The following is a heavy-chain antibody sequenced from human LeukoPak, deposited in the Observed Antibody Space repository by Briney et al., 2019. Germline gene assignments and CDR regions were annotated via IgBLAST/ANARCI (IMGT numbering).Heavy chain of an antibody. CDR3: ARVLSSGWAGFDY. CDR2: IYYSGTT. J-gene: IGHJ4*02. D-gene: IGHD6-19*01. Sequence: SETLSLTCTVSGGSLSNYYWTWLRQPPGRGLEWIAHIYYSGTTNYNPSLKSRVTISVDTSKNQFSLKLSSVTAADTAVYYCARVLSSGWAGFDYWGQGALVTVSS. CDR1: GGSLSNYY. V-gene: IGHV4-59*01.